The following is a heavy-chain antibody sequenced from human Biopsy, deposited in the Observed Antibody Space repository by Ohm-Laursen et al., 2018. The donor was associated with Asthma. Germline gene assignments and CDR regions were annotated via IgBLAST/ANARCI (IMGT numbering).Heavy chain of an antibody. Sequence: SLRLSCAASGFTFSSYGMYWVRQAPGKGLEWVAVISYDGSNKYYADSVKGRFTISRDNSKNTLYLQMNSLRAEDTTVYYCAKDTEGRYDFWSGLSYNYYGMDVWGQGTTVTVSS. CDR2: ISYDGSNK. J-gene: IGHJ6*02. CDR3: AKDTEGRYDFWSGLSYNYYGMDV. V-gene: IGHV3-30*18. CDR1: GFTFSSYG. D-gene: IGHD3-3*01.